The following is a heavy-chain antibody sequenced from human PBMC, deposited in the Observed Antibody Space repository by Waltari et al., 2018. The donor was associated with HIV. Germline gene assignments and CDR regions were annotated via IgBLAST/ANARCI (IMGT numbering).Heavy chain of an antibody. CDR3: SRDTFGEYDF. CDR1: GFSVTNYW. D-gene: IGHD3-3*01. Sequence: EVQLVQSGGGLIKPGGSLRLSCAASGFSVTNYWMHWVRQSPGKGLVWVSRINIDGRTIDYADSVKGRLTISRDSAKNTLSLQMNSLREEDTAVYYCSRDTFGEYDFWGQGALVTVSS. J-gene: IGHJ4*02. V-gene: IGHV3-74*01. CDR2: INIDGRTI.